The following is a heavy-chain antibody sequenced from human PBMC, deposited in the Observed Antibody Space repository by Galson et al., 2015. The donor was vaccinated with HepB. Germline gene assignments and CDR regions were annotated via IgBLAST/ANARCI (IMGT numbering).Heavy chain of an antibody. V-gene: IGHV3-23*01. CDR3: AKVYYDTRAYYYFDY. D-gene: IGHD3-22*01. J-gene: IGHJ4*02. CDR1: GFSFGGYG. CDR2: ISGSDDNT. Sequence: SLRLSCAASGFSFGGYGMSWVRQAPGKGLEWVSSISGSDDNTYYTDSLKGRFTISRDNSRNTLFLQMNSLRAEDTAIYYCAKVYYDTRAYYYFDYWGQGTLVTVSS.